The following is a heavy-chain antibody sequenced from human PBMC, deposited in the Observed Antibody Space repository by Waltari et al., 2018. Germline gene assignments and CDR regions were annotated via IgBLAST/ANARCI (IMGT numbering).Heavy chain of an antibody. D-gene: IGHD2-21*02. CDR2: IYYSGST. Sequence: QLQLQESGPGLVKPSKTLSLTCTVSGGSISSSSYYWGWIRQPPGKGLEWIGSIYYSGSTYYNPSLKSRVTISVDTSKNQFSLKLSSVTAADTAVYYCARQGSGGDYYFDYWGQGTLVTVSS. CDR3: ARQGSGGDYYFDY. CDR1: GGSISSSSYY. V-gene: IGHV4-39*01. J-gene: IGHJ4*02.